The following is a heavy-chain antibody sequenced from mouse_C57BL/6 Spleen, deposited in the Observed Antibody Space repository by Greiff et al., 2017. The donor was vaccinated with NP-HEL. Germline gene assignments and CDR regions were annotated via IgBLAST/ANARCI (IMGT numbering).Heavy chain of an antibody. CDR1: GYTFTSYW. J-gene: IGHJ2*01. CDR3: ARFDDYDGGDY. CDR2: IHPNSGST. D-gene: IGHD2-4*01. Sequence: VQLQQPGAELVKPGASVKLSCKASGYTFTSYWMHWVKQRPGQGLEWIGMIHPNSGSTNYNEKFKSKATLTVDKSSSTAYMQLSSLTSEDSAVYYCARFDDYDGGDYWGQGTTLTVSS. V-gene: IGHV1-64*01.